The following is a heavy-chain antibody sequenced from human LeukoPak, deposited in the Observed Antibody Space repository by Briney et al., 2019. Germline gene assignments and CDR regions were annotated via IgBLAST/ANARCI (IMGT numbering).Heavy chain of an antibody. J-gene: IGHJ5*02. V-gene: IGHV1-2*02. D-gene: IGHD3-22*01. CDR3: ARGERLLLLFYWFDP. CDR1: GYTFTGYY. CDR2: INPNSGGT. Sequence: ASVKVSCKASGYTFTGYYMHWVRQAPGQGLEWMGWINPNSGGTNYAQKFQGRVTMTRDTSISTAYMELSRLRSDDTAVNYCARGERLLLLFYWFDPWGQGTLVTVSS.